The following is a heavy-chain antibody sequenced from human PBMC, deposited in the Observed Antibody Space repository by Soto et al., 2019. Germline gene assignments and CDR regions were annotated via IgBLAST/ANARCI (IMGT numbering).Heavy chain of an antibody. J-gene: IGHJ4*02. V-gene: IGHV4-59*01. CDR3: ARGRAAAGGDFDY. Sequence: SETLSLTCTVSGGSISSYYWSWIRQPPGKGLEWIGYIYYSGSTNYNPSLKSRVTISVDTSKNQFSLKLSSVTAADTAVYYCARGRAAAGGDFDYWGQGALVTVSS. CDR2: IYYSGST. CDR1: GGSISSYY. D-gene: IGHD6-13*01.